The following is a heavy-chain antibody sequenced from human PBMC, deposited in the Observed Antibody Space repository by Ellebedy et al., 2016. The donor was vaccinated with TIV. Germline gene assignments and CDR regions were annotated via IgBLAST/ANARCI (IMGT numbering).Heavy chain of an antibody. Sequence: GESLKISCAASGFTFSGDAMSWVRPAPGKGLELVSTISNTGSRTYYADSVEGRFIISRDNSKKTLYLQMNSLRTEDTAVYYCAKGRGGGSDSSAPRYYFDYWGLGTLVTVSS. CDR1: GFTFSGDA. V-gene: IGHV3-23*01. D-gene: IGHD3-22*01. J-gene: IGHJ4*02. CDR2: ISNTGSRT. CDR3: AKGRGGGSDSSAPRYYFDY.